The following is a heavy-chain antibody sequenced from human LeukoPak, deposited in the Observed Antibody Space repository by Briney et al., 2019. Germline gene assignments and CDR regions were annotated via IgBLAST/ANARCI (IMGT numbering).Heavy chain of an antibody. V-gene: IGHV3-11*01. J-gene: IGHJ4*02. Sequence: GGSLRLSCVVSEFPFSKFCMSWFRQAPGKGLEWIAYICSDSRIIHYADSVKGRFTISRDNGKNSLYLQMNSLRAEDTAVYYCARDFRNTGFDYGGRETLVTVSS. CDR1: EFPFSKFC. CDR2: ICSDSRII. CDR3: ARDFRNTGFDY. D-gene: IGHD4-17*01.